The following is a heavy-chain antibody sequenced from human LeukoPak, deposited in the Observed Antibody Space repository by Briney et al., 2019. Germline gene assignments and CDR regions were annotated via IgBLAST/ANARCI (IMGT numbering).Heavy chain of an antibody. J-gene: IGHJ5*02. V-gene: IGHV4-59*01. CDR1: GGPISIFY. D-gene: IGHD3-22*01. CDR2: VHYSGNT. CDR3: ARHSSRDYYNTTGSQGFDP. Sequence: SETLSLTCTVSGGPISIFYWGWIRQRPTKGLGWIGYVHYSGNTNYNPSLESRVPISLEPSKNLFSLQLKSLTAADTAVYYCARHSSRDYYNTTGSQGFDPWGQGTLVTVSS.